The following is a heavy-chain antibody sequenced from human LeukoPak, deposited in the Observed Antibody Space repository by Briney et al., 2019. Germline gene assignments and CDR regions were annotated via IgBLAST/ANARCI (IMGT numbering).Heavy chain of an antibody. V-gene: IGHV4-34*01. CDR2: INHSGST. CDR3: ARHLRGYSYGYYFDY. CDR1: GGSFSGYY. Sequence: PSETLSLTCAVYGGSFSGYYWSWIRQPPGKGLEWIGEINHSGSTNYNPSLKSRVTISVDTSKNQFSLKLSSVTAADTAVYYCARHLRGYSYGYYFDYWGQGTLVTVSS. D-gene: IGHD5-18*01. J-gene: IGHJ4*02.